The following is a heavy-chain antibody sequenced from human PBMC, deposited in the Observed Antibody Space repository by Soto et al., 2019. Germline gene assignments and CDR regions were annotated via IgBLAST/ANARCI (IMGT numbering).Heavy chain of an antibody. V-gene: IGHV4-4*02. CDR1: GGSISSSNW. CDR3: ASGSIVELREYYYYGMDV. J-gene: IGHJ6*02. Sequence: SETLSLTCAVSGGSISSSNWWSWVRQPPGKGLEWIGEIYHSGSTNYNPSLKSRVTISVDKSKNQFSLKLSSVTAADTAVYYCASGSIVELREYYYYGMDVWGQGTTVTVSS. CDR2: IYHSGST. D-gene: IGHD1-7*01.